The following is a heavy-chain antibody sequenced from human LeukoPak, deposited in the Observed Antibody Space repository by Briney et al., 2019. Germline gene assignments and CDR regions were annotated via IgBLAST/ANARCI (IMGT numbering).Heavy chain of an antibody. CDR1: GCAFSDYY. CDR3: ARGSYSSSPILFDY. CDR2: ISSSGSTI. D-gene: IGHD6-13*01. Sequence: GGSLRLSCAASGCAFSDYYMSWIRQAPGKGLEWVSYISSSGSTIYYADSVKGRFTISRDNAKNSLYLQMNSLRAEDTAVYYCARGSYSSSPILFDYWGQGTLVTVSS. J-gene: IGHJ4*02. V-gene: IGHV3-11*04.